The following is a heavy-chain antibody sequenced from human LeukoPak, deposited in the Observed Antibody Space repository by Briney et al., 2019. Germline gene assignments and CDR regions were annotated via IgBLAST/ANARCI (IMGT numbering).Heavy chain of an antibody. V-gene: IGHV1-69*13. Sequence: SVKVSFKASGGTFNSYTISWVRQAPGQGLEWMGGIIPIFGTTNYAQKFQGRVTITADESTNTAYMELSSLRSDDTAVYYCARANLRGASDYWGQGTLVTVSS. D-gene: IGHD1-26*01. CDR3: ARANLRGASDY. J-gene: IGHJ4*02. CDR1: GGTFNSYT. CDR2: IIPIFGTT.